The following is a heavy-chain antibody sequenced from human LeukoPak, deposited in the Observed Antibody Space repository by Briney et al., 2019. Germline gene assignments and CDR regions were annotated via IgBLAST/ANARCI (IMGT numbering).Heavy chain of an antibody. Sequence: GASVKVSCKASGYTFTKYVINWVRQATGQGLEWMGWMNPNSGNTGYAQKFQGRVTLNMNTSIRTAYMELSSQRSEDTAGYYCVSAGDYPDIDYWGQGTLVTVSS. V-gene: IGHV1-8*01. CDR2: MNPNSGNT. J-gene: IGHJ4*02. CDR3: VSAGDYPDIDY. CDR1: GYTFTKYV. D-gene: IGHD3-16*01.